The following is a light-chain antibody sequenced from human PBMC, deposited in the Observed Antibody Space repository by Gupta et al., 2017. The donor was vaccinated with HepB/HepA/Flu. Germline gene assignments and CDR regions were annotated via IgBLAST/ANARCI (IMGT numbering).Light chain of an antibody. J-gene: IGLJ2*01. V-gene: IGLV2-11*01. CDR2: DVS. Sequence: QSALTQPRSVSGSPGQSVTISCTGTSSDVGGSNYVSWYQQHPGKAPKLMNYDVSKRPSGVPDRFSGSKSGNTASLTISGLQAEDEADYYCCSYAGSYTFGVVFGGGTKLTVL. CDR1: SSDVGGSNY. CDR3: CSYAGSYTFGVV.